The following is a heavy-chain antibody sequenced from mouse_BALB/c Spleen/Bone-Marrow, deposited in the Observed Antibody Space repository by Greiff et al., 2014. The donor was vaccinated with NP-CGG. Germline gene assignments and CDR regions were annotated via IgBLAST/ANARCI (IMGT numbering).Heavy chain of an antibody. CDR3: GRVSYFTTVGAMDY. CDR2: INPYNGDT. CDR1: GYSFTGYF. Sequence: VHVKQSGPELVKPGASVKISCKASGYSFTGYFMNWVKQSHGKSLEWIGRINPYNGDTFYNQKFKGKATLTVDKSSSTAHMELLSLTSEDSAVYYCGRVSYFTTVGAMDYWGQGTPVTVSS. D-gene: IGHD1-1*01. V-gene: IGHV1-37*01. J-gene: IGHJ4*01.